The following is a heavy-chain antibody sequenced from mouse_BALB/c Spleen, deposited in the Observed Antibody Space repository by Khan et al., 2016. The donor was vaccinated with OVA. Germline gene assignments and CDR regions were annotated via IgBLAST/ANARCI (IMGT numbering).Heavy chain of an antibody. CDR1: GFSLSRYN. V-gene: IGHV2-6-4*01. CDR2: IWGGGGT. J-gene: IGHJ4*01. CDR3: ARAYYRYDGYYAMDY. D-gene: IGHD2-14*01. Sequence: VKLVESGPGLVAPSQSLSITCTVSGFSLSRYNIHWVRQPPGKGLEWLGMIWGGGGTDYNSPLKSRLSISKDNSKSQVFLKMNSLQTDDTAMYYCARAYYRYDGYYAMDYWGQGTSVTVSS.